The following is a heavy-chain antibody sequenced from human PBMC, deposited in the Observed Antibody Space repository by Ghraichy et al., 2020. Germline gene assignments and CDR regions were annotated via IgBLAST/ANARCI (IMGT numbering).Heavy chain of an antibody. CDR1: GFNLSNYR. V-gene: IGHV3-48*04. Sequence: GGSLRLSCAASGFNLSNYRFDWVRQAPGKGLEWISYIGSSSGTIYYADSVKGRFTISRDNAKNSLYLQMNSLRAEDTAVYFCARDARIHEPAARGYYYIMDVWGQGTTVTVSS. CDR2: IGSSSGTI. CDR3: ARDARIHEPAARGYYYIMDV. D-gene: IGHD2-2*01. J-gene: IGHJ6*02.